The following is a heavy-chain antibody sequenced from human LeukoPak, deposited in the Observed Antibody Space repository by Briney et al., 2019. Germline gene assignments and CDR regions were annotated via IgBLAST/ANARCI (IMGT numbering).Heavy chain of an antibody. V-gene: IGHV1-18*01. CDR1: GGTFSSYA. CDR3: ARRGGVAAAFWFAP. D-gene: IGHD6-13*01. Sequence: ASVKVSCKASGGTFSSYAISWVRQAPGQGLEWMGWISAVKGNTNYAQKPRGRVTITTETSTSTAYMELRSMRSDDTAVYYCARRGGVAAAFWFAPWGQGTLVNVSS. J-gene: IGHJ5*02. CDR2: ISAVKGNT.